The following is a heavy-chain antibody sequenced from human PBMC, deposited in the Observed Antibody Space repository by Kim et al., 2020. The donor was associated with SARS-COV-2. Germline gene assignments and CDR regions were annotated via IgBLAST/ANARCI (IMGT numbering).Heavy chain of an antibody. Sequence: GGSLRLSCAASGFTVSSNYMSWVRQAPGKGLEWVSVIYSGGSTYYADSVKGRFTISRDNSKNTLYLQMNSLRAEDTAVYYCAGSYYGDQPARFDYWGQGTLVTVSS. CDR1: GFTVSSNY. CDR3: AGSYYGDQPARFDY. D-gene: IGHD4-17*01. CDR2: IYSGGST. V-gene: IGHV3-53*01. J-gene: IGHJ4*02.